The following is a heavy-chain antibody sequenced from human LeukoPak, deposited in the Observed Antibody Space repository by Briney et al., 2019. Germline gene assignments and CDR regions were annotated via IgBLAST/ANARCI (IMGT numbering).Heavy chain of an antibody. V-gene: IGHV4-34*01. CDR2: INHSGST. CDR3: ASTLIADTFDY. J-gene: IGHJ4*02. D-gene: IGHD3-22*01. Sequence: SETLSLTCAVYGGSFSGYYWSWIRQPPGKGLEWIGEINHSGSTNYNPSLKSRVTISVDTSKNQFSLKLSSVTAADTAVYYCASTLIADTFDYWGQGTLVTVSS. CDR1: GGSFSGYY.